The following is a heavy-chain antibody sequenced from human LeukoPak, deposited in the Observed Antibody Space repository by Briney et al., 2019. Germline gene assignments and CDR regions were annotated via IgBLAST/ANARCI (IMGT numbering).Heavy chain of an antibody. V-gene: IGHV4-30-2*01. Sequence: SQTLSLTCTVSGGSISSGGYYWSWIRQPPGKGLEWIGYIYHSGSTYYNPSLKSRVTISVDRSKNQFSLKLSSVTAADTAVYYCAREYSGSYSTDYWGQGTPVTVSS. D-gene: IGHD1-26*01. J-gene: IGHJ4*02. CDR2: IYHSGST. CDR3: AREYSGSYSTDY. CDR1: GGSISSGGYY.